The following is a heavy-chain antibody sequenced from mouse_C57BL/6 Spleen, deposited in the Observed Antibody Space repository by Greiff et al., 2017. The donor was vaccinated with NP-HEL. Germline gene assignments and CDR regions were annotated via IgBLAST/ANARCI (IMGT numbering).Heavy chain of an antibody. Sequence: LQQSGPELVKPGASLKMSCKASGDTFTDYNMHWVKQSHGKSLEWIGYINPNNGGTSYNQKFKGKATLTVNKSSSTAYMELRSLTSEDSAVYYCAPTGTWRYFDYWGQGTTLTVSS. CDR3: APTGTWRYFDY. CDR1: GDTFTDYN. D-gene: IGHD4-1*02. V-gene: IGHV1-22*01. J-gene: IGHJ2*01. CDR2: INPNNGGT.